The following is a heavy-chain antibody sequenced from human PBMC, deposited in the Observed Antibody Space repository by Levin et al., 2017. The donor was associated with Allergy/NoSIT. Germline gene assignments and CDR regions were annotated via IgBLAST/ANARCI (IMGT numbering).Heavy chain of an antibody. CDR2: IIPIFGTA. CDR1: GGTFSSYA. J-gene: IGHJ4*02. CDR3: ARDKIPPIVGATIHYFDY. D-gene: IGHD1-26*01. V-gene: IGHV1-69*13. Sequence: ASVKVSCKASGGTFSSYAISWVRQAPGQGLEWMGGIIPIFGTANYAQKFQGRVTITADESTSTAYMELSSLRSEDTAVYYCARDKIPPIVGATIHYFDYWGQGTLVTVSS.